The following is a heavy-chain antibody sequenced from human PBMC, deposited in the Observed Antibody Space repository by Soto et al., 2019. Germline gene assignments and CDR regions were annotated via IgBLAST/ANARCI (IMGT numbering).Heavy chain of an antibody. Sequence: PSETLSLTCSVSGGSVSSGSFHWGWIRQPPGKGLQFIGSIFYNGTANYSPSLKNRVSISIDTSQSQFFLQLISVAAADTAVYYCARIGGWYDIDFWGQGSLVTVSS. J-gene: IGHJ4*02. CDR1: GGSVSSGSFH. V-gene: IGHV4-61*01. D-gene: IGHD6-19*01. CDR3: ARIGGWYDIDF. CDR2: IFYNGTA.